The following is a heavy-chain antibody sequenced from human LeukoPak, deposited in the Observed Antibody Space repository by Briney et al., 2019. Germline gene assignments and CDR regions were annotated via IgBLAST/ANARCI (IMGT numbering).Heavy chain of an antibody. D-gene: IGHD3-16*01. V-gene: IGHV3-48*02. CDR1: GFAFSSHT. Sequence: GGSLRLSCGASGFAFSSHTMNGVRHAPGKGVEGVSYITISSRTIFYADSVKGRFTISRDNAKNSLYLQMNNLRDEDTAVYYCARMGSDLWGDSPWGPFDYWGQGTLVTVSS. J-gene: IGHJ4*02. CDR2: ITISSRTI. CDR3: ARMGSDLWGDSPWGPFDY.